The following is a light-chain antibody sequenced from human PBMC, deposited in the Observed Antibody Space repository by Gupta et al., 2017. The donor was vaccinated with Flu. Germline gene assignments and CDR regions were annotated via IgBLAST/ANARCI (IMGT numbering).Light chain of an antibody. CDR1: QGITNY. CDR3: QKYDSAPFT. CDR2: AAS. J-gene: IGKJ3*01. Sequence: DTQVTHSPSSLSASVGDRVTITCRARQGITNYLAWYQQKPGQVPRLLIYAASILQSGFPARFSGSGSVTDFTLTVSSLQPEDFATYYCQKYDSAPFTFGPGTKVDIK. V-gene: IGKV1-27*01.